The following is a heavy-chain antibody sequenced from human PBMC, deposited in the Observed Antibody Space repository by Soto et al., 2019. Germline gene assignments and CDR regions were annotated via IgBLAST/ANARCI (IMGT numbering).Heavy chain of an antibody. J-gene: IGHJ4*02. D-gene: IGHD3-16*01. CDR2: VYYSGST. V-gene: IGHV4-59*08. CDR1: GGSISSYY. Sequence: QVQLQESGPGLVKPSETLSLTCTVSGGSISSYYWSWIRQPPGKGLEWIGYVYYSGSTNYNPSLKSRVTISVHTSKNQFSLKLSLKLSSVTAADTAVYYCARRWGDYFDYGGQGTLVTVSS. CDR3: ARRWGDYFDY.